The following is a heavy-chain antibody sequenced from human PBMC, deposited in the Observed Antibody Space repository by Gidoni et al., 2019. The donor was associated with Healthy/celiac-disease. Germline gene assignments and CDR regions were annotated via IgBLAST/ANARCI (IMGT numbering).Heavy chain of an antibody. CDR2: ISSSSSTI. V-gene: IGHV3-48*01. CDR3: ARGSRRGYDILTGYPLNFDY. J-gene: IGHJ4*02. Sequence: EVQLVESGGGLVQPGGSLRLSCAASGFTFSSYSMNWVRQAPGQGLEWVSYISSSSSTIYYADSVKGRFTISRDNAKNSLYLQMNSLRAEDTAVYYCARGSRRGYDILTGYPLNFDYWGQGTLVTVSS. D-gene: IGHD3-9*01. CDR1: GFTFSSYS.